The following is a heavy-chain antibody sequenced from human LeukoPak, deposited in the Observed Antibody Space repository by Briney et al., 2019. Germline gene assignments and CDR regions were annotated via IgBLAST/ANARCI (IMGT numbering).Heavy chain of an antibody. J-gene: IGHJ4*02. D-gene: IGHD1-26*01. CDR2: VNSDGSST. Sequence: GGSLRLSCAASGFSLSSYWMHWVRQAPGKGLVWVSRVNSDGSSTNYADSVKGRFTISRDNAKNTLYLQMNSLRAEDTAAYYCVRAPPMSGSYYGWGQGTLVTVSS. V-gene: IGHV3-74*01. CDR3: VRAPPMSGSYYG. CDR1: GFSLSSYW.